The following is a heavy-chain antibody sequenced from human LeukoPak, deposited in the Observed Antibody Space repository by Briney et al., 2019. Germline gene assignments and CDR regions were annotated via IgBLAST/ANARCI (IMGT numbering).Heavy chain of an antibody. CDR3: ARGHDYYDSSGMYYFDY. V-gene: IGHV1-69*05. Sequence: SVKVSCKASGGTFSSYAISWVRQAPGQGLEWMGGIILIFGTANYAQKFQGRVTITTDESTSTAYMELSSLRSEDTAVYYCARGHDYYDSSGMYYFDYWGQGTLVTVSS. CDR1: GGTFSSYA. CDR2: IILIFGTA. J-gene: IGHJ4*02. D-gene: IGHD3-22*01.